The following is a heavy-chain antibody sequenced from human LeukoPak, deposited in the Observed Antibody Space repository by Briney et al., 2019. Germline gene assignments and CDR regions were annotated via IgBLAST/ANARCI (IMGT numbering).Heavy chain of an antibody. V-gene: IGHV1-69*13. CDR3: ARELAYCGGDCYSGHYYYYYYMDV. CDR2: IIPIFGTA. D-gene: IGHD2-21*01. J-gene: IGHJ6*03. CDR1: GGTFISYA. Sequence: SVKVSCKASGGTFISYAISWVRQAPGQGLDWMGGIIPIFGTANYPQKFQGRVTSTADESTSTAYMELSSLRSEDTAVYYCARELAYCGGDCYSGHYYYYYYMDVWGKGTTVTVSS.